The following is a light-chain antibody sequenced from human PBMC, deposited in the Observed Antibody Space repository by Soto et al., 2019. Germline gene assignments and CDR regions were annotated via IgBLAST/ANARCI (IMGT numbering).Light chain of an antibody. J-gene: IGKJ1*01. CDR1: QSVSSNY. Sequence: EIILTQSPGTLSLSPGERATLSCRASQSVSSNYLAWYQQKPGQAPRLLIYAASNRATGIPDRFSGSESGPDFTLTISRLEPEDFAVYYCQHYGSSLWTFGQGTKVDIK. CDR2: AAS. V-gene: IGKV3-20*01. CDR3: QHYGSSLWT.